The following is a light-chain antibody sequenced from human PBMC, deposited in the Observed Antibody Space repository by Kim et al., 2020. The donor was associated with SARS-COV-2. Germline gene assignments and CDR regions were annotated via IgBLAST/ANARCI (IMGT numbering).Light chain of an antibody. CDR3: QHFNNYPLFT. V-gene: IGKV1-13*01. CDR2: YAS. CDR1: HHISSA. Sequence: PVGDRVTITCRTSHHISSALSCDPQTPGKAPILLFYYASTLESGVPSRFSGSGSGTDFTLTISSLQPEDFATYYCQHFNNYPLFTFGPGTKVDIK. J-gene: IGKJ3*01.